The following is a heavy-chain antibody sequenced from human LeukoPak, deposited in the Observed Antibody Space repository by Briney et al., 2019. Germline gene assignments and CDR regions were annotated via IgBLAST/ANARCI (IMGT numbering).Heavy chain of an antibody. D-gene: IGHD3-22*01. CDR3: ARRTYYYDSSGYDY. Sequence: GRSLRLSCAASGFTFSSYAMHWVRQAPGKGLEWVAVISYDGSNKYYADSVKGRFTISGDNSKNTLYLQMNSLRAEDTAVYYCARRTYYYDSSGYDYWGQGTLVTVSS. CDR2: ISYDGSNK. CDR1: GFTFSSYA. V-gene: IGHV3-30-3*01. J-gene: IGHJ4*02.